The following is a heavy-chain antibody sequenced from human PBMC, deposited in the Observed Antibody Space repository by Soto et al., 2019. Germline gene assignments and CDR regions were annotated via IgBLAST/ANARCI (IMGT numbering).Heavy chain of an antibody. CDR3: TKANRYCSGANCFTFDY. J-gene: IGHJ4*02. V-gene: IGHV3-23*01. CDR1: GFTFSNYA. CDR2: FSSSGGGT. Sequence: EVQLLESGGGLLQPGGSLRLSCTASGFTFSNYAMSWVRQAPGKGLEWVSTFSSSGGGTYYADSVKGRFTTSRDNSKHTLYLQMNSLRAEDTAVYYCTKANRYCSGANCFTFDYCGLGTLVTVSS. D-gene: IGHD2-15*01.